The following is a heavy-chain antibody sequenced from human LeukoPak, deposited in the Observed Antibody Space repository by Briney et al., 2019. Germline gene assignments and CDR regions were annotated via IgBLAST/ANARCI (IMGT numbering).Heavy chain of an antibody. J-gene: IGHJ4*02. V-gene: IGHV3-7*01. D-gene: IGHD2-2*01. Sequence: GGSLRLSCAASGFTFSSYWMSWVRQAPGKGLGWAANIKEDGSEKYYVDSVKGRFTISRDNAKNSLYLQMNSLRAEDTAVYYCARPAHCSSTSCSAFDYWGQGTLVTVSS. CDR1: GFTFSSYW. CDR2: IKEDGSEK. CDR3: ARPAHCSSTSCSAFDY.